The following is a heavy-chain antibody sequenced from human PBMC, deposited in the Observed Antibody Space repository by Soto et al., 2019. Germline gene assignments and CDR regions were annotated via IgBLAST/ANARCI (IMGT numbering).Heavy chain of an antibody. Sequence: GGSLRLSCAASGFTFSSYGMHWVRQAPGKGLEWVAVIWYDGSNKYYADSVKGRFTISRDNSKNTLYLQMNSLRAEDTAVYYCARERHYYGSGFNPWGQGTLVTVSS. CDR1: GFTFSSYG. D-gene: IGHD3-10*01. V-gene: IGHV3-33*01. CDR3: ARERHYYGSGFNP. J-gene: IGHJ5*02. CDR2: IWYDGSNK.